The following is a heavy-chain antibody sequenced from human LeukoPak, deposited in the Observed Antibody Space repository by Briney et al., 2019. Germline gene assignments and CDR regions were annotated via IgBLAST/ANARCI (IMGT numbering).Heavy chain of an antibody. Sequence: GGSLRLSCAASGFTFSSYGMSWVRQAPGKGLEWVSGISGSGGSTDYADSVKGRFSISRDNSKNTLDLQMNSLRVEDTAVYYCARVRDGFGENYYYYYMDVWGKGTTVTISS. CDR3: ARVRDGFGENYYYYYMDV. J-gene: IGHJ6*03. CDR2: ISGSGGST. V-gene: IGHV3-23*01. D-gene: IGHD3-10*01. CDR1: GFTFSSYG.